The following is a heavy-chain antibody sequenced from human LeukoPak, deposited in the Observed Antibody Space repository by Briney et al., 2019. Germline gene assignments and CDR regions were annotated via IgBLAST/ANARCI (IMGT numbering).Heavy chain of an antibody. CDR2: INPNSGGT. V-gene: IGHV1-2*06. Sequence: VASVKVSCKTSGYTFTGYYMHWVRQAPGQGLEWMGRINPNSGGTNYAQKFQGRVTVTRDTSISTAYMELSRQTSDDTAVNYCARGANTSFDWGQGTLVTVSS. CDR1: GYTFTGYY. CDR3: ARGANTSFD. J-gene: IGHJ4*02. D-gene: IGHD5-18*01.